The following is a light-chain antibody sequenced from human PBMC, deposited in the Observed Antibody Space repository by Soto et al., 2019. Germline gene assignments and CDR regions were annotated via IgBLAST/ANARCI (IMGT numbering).Light chain of an antibody. Sequence: DIQMTQSPSSVSASVGDRVTITCRASQGISSWLDWYQQKPGKAPKFLIYAASSLQSGVPSRFSGSGSGTDFTLAISSLQAEDFATYHSQQGSSYPVTFGPGTKVEIK. CDR3: QQGSSYPVT. V-gene: IGKV1D-12*01. CDR2: AAS. J-gene: IGKJ3*01. CDR1: QGISSW.